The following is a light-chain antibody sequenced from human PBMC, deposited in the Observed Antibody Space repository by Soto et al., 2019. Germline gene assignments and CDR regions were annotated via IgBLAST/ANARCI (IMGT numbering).Light chain of an antibody. CDR3: MRGTHWPRT. V-gene: IGKV2-30*01. Sequence: DVVMTQSPLSLPVSLGQPASISCRSSQSLVNSDGSTYLNWFQQRPGQSPRRLIYKVSNRDSGVPDRFSGSGSGTDFTLKISRVEAEDVGVYYCMRGTHWPRTFGQGTKVEIK. J-gene: IGKJ1*01. CDR2: KVS. CDR1: QSLVNSDGSTY.